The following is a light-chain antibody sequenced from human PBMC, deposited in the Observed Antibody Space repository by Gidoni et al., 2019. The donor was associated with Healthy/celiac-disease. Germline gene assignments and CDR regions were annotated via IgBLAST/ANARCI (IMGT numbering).Light chain of an antibody. CDR1: QSISSY. CDR2: AAS. CDR3: QQSYSTPRT. V-gene: IGKV1-39*01. Sequence: DIPVTQSPSSLSASVGDIVTLTCRASQSISSYLNWYQQKPGKAPKLLIYAASSLQSGVPSRFSGSGSGTDFTLTISSLQPEDFATYYCQQSYSTPRTFXQXTKLEIK. J-gene: IGKJ2*01.